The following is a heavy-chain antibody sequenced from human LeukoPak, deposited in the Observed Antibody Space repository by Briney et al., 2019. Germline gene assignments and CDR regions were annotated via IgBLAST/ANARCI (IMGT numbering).Heavy chain of an antibody. Sequence: PSQTLSLTCAISGDSVSNNIATWNWVRQSPSRGLEWLGRTYYRSRWGNDYAISVKGRITINPHTSRNQFSLQLNSVTPEDTAVYYCVRDSDDYYWALDFWGQGTPVTVSS. V-gene: IGHV6-1*01. CDR1: GDSVSNNIAT. CDR2: TYYRSRWGN. J-gene: IGHJ4*02. D-gene: IGHD3-10*01. CDR3: VRDSDDYYWALDF.